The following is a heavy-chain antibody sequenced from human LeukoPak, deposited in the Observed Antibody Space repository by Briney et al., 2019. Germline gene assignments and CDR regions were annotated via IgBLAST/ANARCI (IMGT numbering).Heavy chain of an antibody. Sequence: GGSLRLSCAASGFTFSSYWMSWVRQAPGKGLEGVANIKQDGSEKYYVVSVKGRFTISRDNAKNSLYLQMNSLRAEDTAVYYCARVRGSSYFDYWGQGTLVTVSS. CDR3: ARVRGSSYFDY. CDR2: IKQDGSEK. V-gene: IGHV3-7*01. D-gene: IGHD6-6*01. J-gene: IGHJ4*02. CDR1: GFTFSSYW.